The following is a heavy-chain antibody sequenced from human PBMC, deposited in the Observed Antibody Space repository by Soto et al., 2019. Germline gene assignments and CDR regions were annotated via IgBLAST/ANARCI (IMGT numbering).Heavy chain of an antibody. CDR1: GFTVSSNY. V-gene: IGHV3-66*01. J-gene: IGHJ4*02. D-gene: IGHD3-3*01. CDR3: ASPGPLYDFWSGYYTRPLDY. CDR2: IYSGGST. Sequence: GGSLRLSCAASGFTVSSNYMSWVRQAPGKGLEWVSVIYSGGSTYYADPVKGRFTISRDNSKNTLYLQMNSLRAEDTAVYYCASPGPLYDFWSGYYTRPLDYWGQGTLVTGSS.